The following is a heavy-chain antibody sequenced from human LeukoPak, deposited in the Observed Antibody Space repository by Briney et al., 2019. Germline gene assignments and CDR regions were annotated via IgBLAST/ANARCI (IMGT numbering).Heavy chain of an antibody. CDR1: GYTFTSYD. CDR2: MNPNSGNT. D-gene: IGHD2-2*01. V-gene: IGHV1-8*01. CDR3: ARGLIVVVPAARYYMDV. J-gene: IGHJ6*03. Sequence: ASVKVSCKASGYTFTSYDINWVRQATGQGPEWMGWMNPNSGNTGYAQKFQGRVTITRSTSISTAYMELSSLRSEDTAVYYCARGLIVVVPAARYYMDVWGKGTTVTVSS.